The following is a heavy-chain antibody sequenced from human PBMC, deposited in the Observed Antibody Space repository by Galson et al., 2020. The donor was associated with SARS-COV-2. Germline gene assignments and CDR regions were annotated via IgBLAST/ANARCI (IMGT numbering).Heavy chain of an antibody. Sequence: GESLKISCAASGFTFSSYAMHWVRQAPGKGLEWVAVISYDGSNKYYADSVKGRFTISRDNSKNTLYLQMNSLRAEDTAVYYCASDSGSYFQHWGQGTLVTVSS. D-gene: IGHD1-26*01. CDR2: ISYDGSNK. CDR1: GFTFSSYA. J-gene: IGHJ1*01. CDR3: ASDSGSYFQH. V-gene: IGHV3-30-3*01.